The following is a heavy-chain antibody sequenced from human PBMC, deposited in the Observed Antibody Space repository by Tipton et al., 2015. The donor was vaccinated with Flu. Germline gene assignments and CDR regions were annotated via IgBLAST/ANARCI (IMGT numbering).Heavy chain of an antibody. CDR1: GGSISSSSYY. Sequence: TLSLTCTVSGGSISSSSYYWGWIRQPPGKGLEWIGSIYYRGSTYYNPSLKSRVTISVDTSKNQFSLKLSSVTAADTAVYYCARVLYSYGRYFDYWGQGTLVTVSS. V-gene: IGHV4-39*01. CDR2: IYYRGST. CDR3: ARVLYSYGRYFDY. J-gene: IGHJ4*02. D-gene: IGHD5-18*01.